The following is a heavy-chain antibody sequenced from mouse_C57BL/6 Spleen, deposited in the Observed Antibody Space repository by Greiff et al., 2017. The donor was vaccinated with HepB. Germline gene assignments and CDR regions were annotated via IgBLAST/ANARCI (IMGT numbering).Heavy chain of an antibody. D-gene: IGHD1-1*02. J-gene: IGHJ2*01. CDR3: ARGGLDY. V-gene: IGHV14-2*01. CDR2: IDPEDGET. Sequence: EVKLQESGAELVKPGASVKLSCTASGFNIKDYYMHWVKQRTEQGLEWIGRIDPEDGETKYAPKFLGKATITADTSSNTAYLQLSSVTSEDTAVYYCARGGLDYWGQGTTLTVSS. CDR1: GFNIKDYY.